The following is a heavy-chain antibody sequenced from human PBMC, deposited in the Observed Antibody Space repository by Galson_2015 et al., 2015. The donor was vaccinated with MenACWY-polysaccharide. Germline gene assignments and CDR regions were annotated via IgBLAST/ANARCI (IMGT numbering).Heavy chain of an antibody. CDR1: VGSISMSSHS. J-gene: IGHJ4*02. D-gene: IGHD2-2*01. Sequence: SETLSLTCSGSVGSISMSSHSWGWIRQPQGKGLEWIGTVSYSGSASYNASLKIRVTISVDTSKNQFSLTLSSVTAAATAIYYCARAGRTDIVVVGYGWGFDYWVQGALVTVSS. CDR2: VSYSGSA. CDR3: ARAGRTDIVVVGYGWGFDY. V-gene: IGHV4-39*07.